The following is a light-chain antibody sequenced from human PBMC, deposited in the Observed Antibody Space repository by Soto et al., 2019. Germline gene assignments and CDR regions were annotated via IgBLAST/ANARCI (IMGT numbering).Light chain of an antibody. V-gene: IGLV2-14*01. CDR1: SSDIGAYNY. J-gene: IGLJ3*02. CDR3: HSYTTSSTRV. CDR2: EVS. Sequence: QSALTQPASVSGSPGQSITISCTGTSSDIGAYNYVSWYQHHPGKAPKVLIYEVSNRPSGISNRFSGSKSGDTASLTISGLQAEDEADYYCHSYTTSSTRVFGGGTQLTVL.